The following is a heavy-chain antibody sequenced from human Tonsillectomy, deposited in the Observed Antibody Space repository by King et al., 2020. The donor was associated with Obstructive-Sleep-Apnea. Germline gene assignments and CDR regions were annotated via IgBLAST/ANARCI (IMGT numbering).Heavy chain of an antibody. Sequence: QLVQSGGGLVQPGGSLRLSCAASGFTFSSYTMSWVRQAPGKGLEWISGISGVGTNTYYGDSVKGRFIISRDNYKNTLYLQMNKLRAEDTAVYFCAQASLPPSDYWGQGALVTVSS. V-gene: IGHV3-23*04. CDR3: AQASLPPSDY. CDR1: GFTFSSYT. CDR2: ISGVGTNT. J-gene: IGHJ4*02.